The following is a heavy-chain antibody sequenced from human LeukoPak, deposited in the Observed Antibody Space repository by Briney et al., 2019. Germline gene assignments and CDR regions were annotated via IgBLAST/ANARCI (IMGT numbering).Heavy chain of an antibody. CDR3: ASGRLSGKGFDY. Sequence: GGSLRLSCAASGFTFSNYWMHWVRQAPGKGLVWVSRIESDGTSTSYADSVKGRFTISRDNAKNTVYLQMNSLRAEDTAVYYCASGRLSGKGFDYWGQGTLVTVSS. V-gene: IGHV3-74*01. CDR2: IESDGTST. CDR1: GFTFSNYW. J-gene: IGHJ4*02. D-gene: IGHD1-26*01.